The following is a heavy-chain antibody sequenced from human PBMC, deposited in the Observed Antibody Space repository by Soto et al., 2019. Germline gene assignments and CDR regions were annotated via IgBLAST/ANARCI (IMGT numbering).Heavy chain of an antibody. CDR1: GGTFSSHA. D-gene: IGHD4-17*01. V-gene: IGHV1-69*01. CDR2: IITLFGTA. J-gene: IGHJ4*02. CDR3: AREVGYVDFSAALLD. Sequence: VQLLQSGSEVTQPGDSVKVSCKASGGTFSSHAINWVRQAPGQGLEWMGGIITLFGTANYAQNFQGRVTITADQSTSTAYMELNSLRSDDTAVYYCAREVGYVDFSAALLDWGQGTLVTVSS.